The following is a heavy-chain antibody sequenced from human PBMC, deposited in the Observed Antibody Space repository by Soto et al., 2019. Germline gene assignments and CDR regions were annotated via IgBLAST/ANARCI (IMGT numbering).Heavy chain of an antibody. V-gene: IGHV3-7*03. J-gene: IGHJ6*02. CDR3: AREPGITIFGVVRNYYGMDV. Sequence: PGGSLRLSCAASGFTFSSYWMSWVRQAPGKGLEWVAIIKQDGSEKYYVDSVKGRFTISRDNAKNSLYLQMNSLRAEDTAVYYCAREPGITIFGVVRNYYGMDVWGQGTTVTVSS. CDR1: GFTFSSYW. D-gene: IGHD3-3*01. CDR2: IKQDGSEK.